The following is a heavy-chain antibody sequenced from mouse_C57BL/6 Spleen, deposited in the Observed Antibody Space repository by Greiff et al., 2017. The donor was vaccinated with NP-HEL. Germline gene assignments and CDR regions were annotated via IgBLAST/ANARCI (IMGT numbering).Heavy chain of an antibody. J-gene: IGHJ1*03. CDR3: ARVGSRRYFDV. CDR2: IYPRSGNT. V-gene: IGHV1-81*01. Sequence: LVESGAELARPGASVKLSCKASGYTFTSYGISWVKQRTGQGLEWIGEIYPRSGNTYYNEKFKGKATLTADKSSSTAYMELRSLTSEDSAVYFCARVGSRRYFDVWGTGTTVTFSS. D-gene: IGHD1-1*01. CDR1: GYTFTSYG.